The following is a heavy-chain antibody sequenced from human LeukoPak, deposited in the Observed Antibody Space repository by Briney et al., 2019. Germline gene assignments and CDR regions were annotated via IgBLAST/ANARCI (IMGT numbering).Heavy chain of an antibody. CDR1: GFTFSNYG. J-gene: IGHJ4*02. Sequence: PGGSLRLSCAASGFTFSNYGMHWVRQAPGKGLEWVAFIRFDGSSKYYADSVKGRFTISRDNSKNTLYLQMNSLRAEDTAVYYCAKDRLGAMMYFDFWGQGTLVTVSS. V-gene: IGHV3-30*02. CDR2: IRFDGSSK. CDR3: AKDRLGAMMYFDF. D-gene: IGHD1-26*01.